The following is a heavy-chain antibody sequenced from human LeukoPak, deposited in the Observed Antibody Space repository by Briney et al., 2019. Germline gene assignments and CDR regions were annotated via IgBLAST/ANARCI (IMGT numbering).Heavy chain of an antibody. D-gene: IGHD1-26*01. V-gene: IGHV3-23*01. Sequence: PGGSLRLSCAASGFTFSSYTMSWVRQAPGKGLEWLSSIGGSGAATYYADSVKGRFTISRDNSKNTLYLLMTSLRAEDTAVYYCANRIVGAKHFDYWGQGTLVNVSS. J-gene: IGHJ4*02. CDR1: GFTFSSYT. CDR3: ANRIVGAKHFDY. CDR2: IGGSGAAT.